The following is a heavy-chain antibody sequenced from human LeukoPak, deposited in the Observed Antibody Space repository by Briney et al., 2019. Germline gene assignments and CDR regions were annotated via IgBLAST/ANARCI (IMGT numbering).Heavy chain of an antibody. J-gene: IGHJ4*02. CDR2: ISWNSGST. CDR3: VRDVSLGFCSGGSCSAHFDY. D-gene: IGHD2-15*01. CDR1: GFTFDDYA. Sequence: GRSLRLSCAASGFTFDDYAMHWVRQAPGEGLEWVSGISWNSGSTVYVDSVKGRFTISRDNARNSLYLQMYSLRPADMALYYCVRDVSLGFCSGGSCSAHFDYWGQGTLVTVSS. V-gene: IGHV3-9*03.